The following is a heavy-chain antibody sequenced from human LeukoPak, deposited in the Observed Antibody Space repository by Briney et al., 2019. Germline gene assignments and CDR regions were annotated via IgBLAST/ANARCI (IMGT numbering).Heavy chain of an antibody. V-gene: IGHV3-21*01. CDR2: ISSSSSYI. J-gene: IGHJ6*03. CDR1: GFTFSSYS. D-gene: IGHD2-2*02. CDR3: ARYYCSSTSCYTPYYMDV. Sequence: GGSLRLSCAASGFTFSSYSMNWERQAPGKGLEWVSSISSSSSYIYYADSVKGRFTISRDNAKNSLYLQMNSLRAEDTAVYYCARYYCSSTSCYTPYYMDVWGKGTTVTVSS.